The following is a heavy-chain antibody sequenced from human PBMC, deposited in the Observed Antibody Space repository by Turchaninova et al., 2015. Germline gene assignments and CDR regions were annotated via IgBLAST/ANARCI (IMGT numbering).Heavy chain of an antibody. CDR2: ISSDGHNT. J-gene: IGHJ2*01. CDR3: VRRAINSGNYLYFDL. CDR1: GFTLSGYP. Sequence: EEQLVESGEGLVQPGGSLGTSGASPGFTLSGYPMHWVRQAPRKGLEYVSSISSDGHNTYYADSVKGRFTISRDNSKNTLHLQMGSLRAEDMAVYYCVRRAINSGNYLYFDLWGRGTLVTVSS. D-gene: IGHD2-21*01. V-gene: IGHV3-64*02.